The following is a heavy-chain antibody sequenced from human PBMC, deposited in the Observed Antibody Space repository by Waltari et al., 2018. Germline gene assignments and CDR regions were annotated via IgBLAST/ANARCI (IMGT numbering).Heavy chain of an antibody. J-gene: IGHJ4*02. V-gene: IGHV3-30*02. CDR2: IWVDGSDK. D-gene: IGHD2-2*02. CDR3: AKDAFGNTYLDF. CDR1: GFTFSNFG. Sequence: QVNLVESGGGVVQPGGSLSLSCATSGFTFSNFGMHWVRQAPGKGLEWVALIWVDGSDKCDADSVGGRFTISRDNSARTLYLDMDSLRLDDTAMYYCAKDAFGNTYLDFWGQGTLVTVSS.